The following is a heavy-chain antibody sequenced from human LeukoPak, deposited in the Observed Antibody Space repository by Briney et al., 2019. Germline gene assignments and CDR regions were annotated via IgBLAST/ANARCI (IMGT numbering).Heavy chain of an antibody. CDR2: IYYSGST. CDR1: GGSISSSSYY. D-gene: IGHD3-9*01. V-gene: IGHV4-39*07. CDR3: ARDLAGYYKGFDP. J-gene: IGHJ5*02. Sequence: SETLSLTCTVSGGSISSSSYYWGWIRQPPGKGLGWIGSIYYSGSTNHNPSLKSRVTLSVDKSKNHLSLKLSSVTAADTAVYYCARDLAGYYKGFDPWGQGTLVTVSS.